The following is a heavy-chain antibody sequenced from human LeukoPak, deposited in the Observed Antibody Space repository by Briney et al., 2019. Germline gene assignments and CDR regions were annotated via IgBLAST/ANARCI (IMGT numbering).Heavy chain of an antibody. CDR1: GFTFSSYW. D-gene: IGHD6-13*01. CDR2: ISYDGSNK. CDR3: AKEAGAAAGTAGGY. J-gene: IGHJ4*02. Sequence: PGGSLRLSCAASGFTFSSYWMSWVRQAPGKGLEWVAAISYDGSNKNYADSVKGRFTISGDNSKNTLYLQMNSLRAEDTAVYYCAKEAGAAAGTAGGYWGQGTLVTVSS. V-gene: IGHV3-30*18.